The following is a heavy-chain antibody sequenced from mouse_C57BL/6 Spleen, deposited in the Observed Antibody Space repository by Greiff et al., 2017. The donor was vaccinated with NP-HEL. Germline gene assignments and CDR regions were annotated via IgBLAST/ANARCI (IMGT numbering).Heavy chain of an antibody. J-gene: IGHJ2*01. V-gene: IGHV5-16*01. CDR3: AREELRREGFDY. D-gene: IGHD2-4*01. CDR2: INYDGSST. Sequence: EVHLVESEGGLVQPGSSMKLSCTASGFTFSDYYMAWVRQVPEKGLEWVANINYDGSSTYYLDSLKSRFIISRDNAKNILYLQMSSLKSEDTATYYCAREELRREGFDYWGQGTTLTVSS. CDR1: GFTFSDYY.